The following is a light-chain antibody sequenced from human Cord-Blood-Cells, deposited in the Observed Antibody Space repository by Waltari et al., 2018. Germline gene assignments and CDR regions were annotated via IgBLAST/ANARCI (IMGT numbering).Light chain of an antibody. CDR3: QQSYSTPLT. J-gene: IGKJ4*01. Sequence: DIQMTQSPSSLSASVGDRVTIPCRASQSISSYLNWYQQKPGQAPKLLIYASSSFESGVPSRFSGSGSATDFTLTISSLQPEDCATYYCQQSYSTPLTFGGGTTVEIK. CDR1: QSISSY. CDR2: ASS. V-gene: IGKV1-39*01.